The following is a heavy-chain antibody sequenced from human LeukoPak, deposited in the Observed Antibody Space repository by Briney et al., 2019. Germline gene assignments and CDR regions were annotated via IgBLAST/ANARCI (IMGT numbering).Heavy chain of an antibody. J-gene: IGHJ5*02. CDR1: GFTFSSYS. CDR2: ISSSSSYI. V-gene: IGHV3-21*01. D-gene: IGHD5-12*01. CDR3: ARDKGSTVAGYVRLSGNWFDP. Sequence: PGGSLRLSCAASGFTFSSYSMNWVRQAPGKGLEWVSSISSSSSYIYYADSVKGRFTISRDNAKNSLYLQMNSLRAEDTAVYYCARDKGSTVAGYVRLSGNWFDPWGQGTLVTVSS.